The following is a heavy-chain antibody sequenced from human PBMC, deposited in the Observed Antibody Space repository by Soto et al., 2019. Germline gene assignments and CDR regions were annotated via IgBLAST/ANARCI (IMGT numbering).Heavy chain of an antibody. V-gene: IGHV3-48*02. D-gene: IGHD3-16*01. CDR2: ISSRSSTI. Sequence: LRLSFAASGFTFSSYSMNWVRQAPGKGLEWVSYISSRSSTIYYADSVKGRFTISRDNAKNSLYLQMNSLRDEDTAVYYCARDLPMGDYYGMDVWGQGITVTVSS. CDR3: ARDLPMGDYYGMDV. J-gene: IGHJ6*02. CDR1: GFTFSSYS.